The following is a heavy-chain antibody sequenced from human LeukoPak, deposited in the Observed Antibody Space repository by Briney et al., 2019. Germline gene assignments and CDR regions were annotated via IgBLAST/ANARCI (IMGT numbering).Heavy chain of an antibody. J-gene: IGHJ4*02. V-gene: IGHV3-74*01. CDR1: GFTFSNYW. CDR3: ARGGTSGSLIY. CDR2: INSDGGST. Sequence: QPGRSLRLSCAASGFTFSNYWMHWVRQDPLKGQVWVSRINSDGGSTGYADSVKGRFTISRDNTKNTLYLQMNSLRAEDTALYYCARGGTSGSLIYWGQGTLVTVSS. D-gene: IGHD1-26*01.